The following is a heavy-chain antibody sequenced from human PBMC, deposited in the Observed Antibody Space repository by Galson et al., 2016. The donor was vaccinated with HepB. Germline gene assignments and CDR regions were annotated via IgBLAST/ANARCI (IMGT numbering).Heavy chain of an antibody. Sequence: SLRLSCAASGFTFSTYAMSWVRQAPGKGLVWVSHITIDGSTTTYADSVKGRFTISRDNAKNSLYLQMNSLRVDDTAVYYCAVGGHVDYCGQGTLVTVSS. CDR2: ITIDGSTT. CDR3: AVGGHVDY. D-gene: IGHD1-26*01. V-gene: IGHV3-23*01. CDR1: GFTFSTYA. J-gene: IGHJ4*02.